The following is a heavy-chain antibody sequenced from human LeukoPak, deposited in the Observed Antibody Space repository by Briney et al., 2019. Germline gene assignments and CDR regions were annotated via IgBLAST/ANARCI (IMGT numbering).Heavy chain of an antibody. Sequence: GGSLRLSCAAPGFTFTNAWMSWVRQAPGKGLEWVGRIKSKGDGETTDYAAPVKGRFTMSRDDSKATLYLQMNSLKAEDTAVYYCTTDLGLTMIRGVIVSWGQGALVTVSS. CDR3: TTDLGLTMIRGVIVS. D-gene: IGHD3-10*01. CDR1: GFTFTNAW. J-gene: IGHJ4*02. CDR2: IKSKGDGETT. V-gene: IGHV3-15*01.